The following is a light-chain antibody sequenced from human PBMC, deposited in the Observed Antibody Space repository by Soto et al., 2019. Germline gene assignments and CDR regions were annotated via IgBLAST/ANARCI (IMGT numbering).Light chain of an antibody. CDR3: QQYNNWPRT. CDR1: QSVSSN. Sequence: EVVMTQSPAILSVSPGERATLSCRASQSVSSNLAWYQQRAGQAPSLLMYGVSTRATGIPARFSGSGSGTEFTLTISSLQSEDFAVYYCQQYNNWPRTFGQGTKVEIK. V-gene: IGKV3-15*01. J-gene: IGKJ1*01. CDR2: GVS.